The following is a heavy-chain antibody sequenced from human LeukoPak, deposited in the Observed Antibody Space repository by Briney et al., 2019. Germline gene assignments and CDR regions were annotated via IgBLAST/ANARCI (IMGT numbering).Heavy chain of an antibody. J-gene: IGHJ6*03. Sequence: PSETLSLTCTVSGGSISSYYWSWIRQPAGKGLEWIGRIYTSGRTNYNPSLKSRVTMSVDTSKNQFSLKLSSVTAADTAVYYCARYKARGGGWGYYYYYYMDVWGKGTTVTVSS. CDR1: GGSISSYY. D-gene: IGHD2-15*01. V-gene: IGHV4-4*07. CDR3: ARYKARGGGWGYYYYYYMDV. CDR2: IYTSGRT.